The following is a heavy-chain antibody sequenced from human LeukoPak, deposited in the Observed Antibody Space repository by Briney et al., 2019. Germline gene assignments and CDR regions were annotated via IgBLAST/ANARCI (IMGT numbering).Heavy chain of an antibody. Sequence: SETLSLTCTVSGYFISSGYYWGWIRQPPGKGLEWIGSMYHSGSTYYNPSLKSRVTKSVDTSKNQFSLKLSSVTAADTAVYYCARDLGTTGTTGPAWGQGTLVTVSS. CDR1: GYFISSGYY. V-gene: IGHV4-38-2*02. D-gene: IGHD1-1*01. CDR3: ARDLGTTGTTGPA. CDR2: MYHSGST. J-gene: IGHJ4*02.